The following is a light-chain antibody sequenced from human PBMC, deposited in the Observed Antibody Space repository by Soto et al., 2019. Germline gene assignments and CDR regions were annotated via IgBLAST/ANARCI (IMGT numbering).Light chain of an antibody. CDR3: QQYNSFPT. CDR2: KAS. Sequence: DIQMTQSPSTLSASVGDRVTITGRASQSISSWLAWYQQKPGTAPKLLIYKASSLESGFPSRFSGSGSGTAFTLTSSSLQPDDFATYYCQQYNSFPTFGQGTKVEIK. V-gene: IGKV1-5*03. J-gene: IGKJ1*01. CDR1: QSISSW.